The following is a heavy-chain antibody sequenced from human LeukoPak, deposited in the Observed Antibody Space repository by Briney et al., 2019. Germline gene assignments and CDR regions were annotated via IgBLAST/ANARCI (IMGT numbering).Heavy chain of an antibody. CDR3: ARGKYQLNFNGFDP. CDR1: GGTFSSYT. CDR2: IIPILGIA. Sequence: GSSVKVSCKASGGTFSSYTISWVRQAPGQGLEWMRRIIPILGIANYAQKFQGRVTITADKSTSTAYMELSSLRSEDTAVYYCARGKYQLNFNGFDPWGQGTLVTVSS. D-gene: IGHD2-2*01. J-gene: IGHJ5*02. V-gene: IGHV1-69*02.